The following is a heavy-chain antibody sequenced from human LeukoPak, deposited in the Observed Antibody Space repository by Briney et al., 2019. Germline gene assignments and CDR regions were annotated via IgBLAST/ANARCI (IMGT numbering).Heavy chain of an antibody. CDR1: GFTFSSYS. J-gene: IGHJ3*02. D-gene: IGHD3-22*01. Sequence: GGSLRLSCAASGFTFSSYSMNWVRQAPGKGLEWVSSISSSSSYIYYADSVKGRFTISRDNAKNSLYLQMNSLRAEDTAVYYCAATMIVVVIFDAFDIWGQGTMVTVSS. CDR2: ISSSSSYI. V-gene: IGHV3-21*01. CDR3: AATMIVVVIFDAFDI.